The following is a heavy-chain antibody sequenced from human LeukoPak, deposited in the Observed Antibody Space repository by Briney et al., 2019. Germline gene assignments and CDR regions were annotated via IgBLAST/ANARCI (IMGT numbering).Heavy chain of an antibody. Sequence: SETLSLTCTVSGGSISSYYWSWIRQPPGKGLEWIGYIYYSGSTNYNPSLKSRVTISVDTSKNQFSLKLSSVTAADTAVFYCARNIEYASSYAYYYYMDVWGKGTTVTVSS. CDR2: IYYSGST. J-gene: IGHJ6*03. CDR3: ARNIEYASSYAYYYYMDV. V-gene: IGHV4-59*01. D-gene: IGHD6-6*01. CDR1: GGSISSYY.